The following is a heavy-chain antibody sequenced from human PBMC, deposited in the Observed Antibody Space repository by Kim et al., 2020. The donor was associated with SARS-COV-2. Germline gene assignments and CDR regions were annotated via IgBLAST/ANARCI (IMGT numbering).Heavy chain of an antibody. J-gene: IGHJ3*02. Sequence: SETLSLTCTVSGGSVDNYYWTWIRQPPGKGLEWIGYVYYTGSTNYDRSLKTRVTISVDISKNQFSLKLTSVTAADTAVYYCARRRGADAFDIWGQGTMVT. V-gene: IGHV4-59*08. D-gene: IGHD3-16*01. CDR1: GGSVDNYY. CDR2: VYYTGST. CDR3: ARRRGADAFDI.